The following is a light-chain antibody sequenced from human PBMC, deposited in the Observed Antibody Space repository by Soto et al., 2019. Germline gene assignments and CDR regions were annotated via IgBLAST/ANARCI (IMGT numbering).Light chain of an antibody. J-gene: IGKJ2*01. CDR3: QQYSSYSS. CDR2: DAS. V-gene: IGKV1-5*01. Sequence: DIQMTQSPSTLSASVGDRVTITCRASQSISGWLAWYRQKPGKAPNLLISDASSLESVVPSRFSGSGSGTEFTLTISGLQPDDFATYYCQQYSSYSSFGQGTKLEIK. CDR1: QSISGW.